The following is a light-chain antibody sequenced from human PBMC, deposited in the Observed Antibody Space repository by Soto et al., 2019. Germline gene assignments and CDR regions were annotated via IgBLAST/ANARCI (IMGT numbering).Light chain of an antibody. J-gene: IGKJ1*01. CDR1: QRLSDXDNGQTY. Sequence: DIVMTQTPLSLPVSPGEPASISCRSSQRLSDXDNGQTYVEWFLQRXGQSPQXXIYSLSSRASGVPDRFNCSGSGTDFTRKISRVESEDVCVDYCMQRKEFPWTFGQGTQVDIK. V-gene: IGKV2-40*01. CDR3: MQRKEFPWT. CDR2: SLS.